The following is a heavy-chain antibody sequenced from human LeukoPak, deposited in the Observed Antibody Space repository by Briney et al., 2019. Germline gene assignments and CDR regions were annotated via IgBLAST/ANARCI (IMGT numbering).Heavy chain of an antibody. CDR3: TRASDVDTKVVAHQEY. D-gene: IGHD2-15*01. Sequence: KAGWALRLSCTASGFIFSDYVVTWFRQAAGEGLEWLGFIRSKAYGGTSEYAASVQGRCTISRDDLKSSAYLQMNSLTTEDTGMIYCTRASDVDTKVVAHQEYWSQGNLVTVSS. V-gene: IGHV3-49*05. CDR2: IRSKAYGGTS. CDR1: GFIFSDYV. J-gene: IGHJ4*02.